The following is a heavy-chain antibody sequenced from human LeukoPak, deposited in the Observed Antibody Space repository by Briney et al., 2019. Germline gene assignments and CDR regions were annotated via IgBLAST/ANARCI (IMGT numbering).Heavy chain of an antibody. Sequence: GGSLRLSCAASGFTFSSYAMSWVRQAPGKGLEWVSAISGSGINTYYADSVTGRFTISRDNSRNTLYLQMNSLRAESTAVYYCVQGGGYCGGDCFFYFDYWGPGTLVTVSS. CDR3: VQGGGYCGGDCFFYFDY. CDR1: GFTFSSYA. D-gene: IGHD2-21*02. V-gene: IGHV3-23*01. J-gene: IGHJ4*02. CDR2: ISGSGINT.